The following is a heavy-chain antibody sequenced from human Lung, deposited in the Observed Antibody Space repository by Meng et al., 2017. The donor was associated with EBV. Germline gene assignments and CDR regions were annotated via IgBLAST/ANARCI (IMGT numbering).Heavy chain of an antibody. V-gene: IGHV1-18*01. Sequence: VHLLQPGPGVKKPGASVRVSCKASGYTFGSYGICWVRQAPGQGLEWMGWFVNYVDTYPAPKFQGRVTMTTDTHTNTAFMELRSLTSDDTAVYYCASGTPGRSYCDYWGQGTLVTVSS. CDR2: FVNYVDT. CDR1: GYTFGSYG. J-gene: IGHJ4*02. CDR3: ASGTPGRSYCDY. D-gene: IGHD2-15*01.